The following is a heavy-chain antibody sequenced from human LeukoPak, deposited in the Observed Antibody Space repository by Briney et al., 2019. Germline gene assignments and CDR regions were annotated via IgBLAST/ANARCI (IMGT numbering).Heavy chain of an antibody. CDR2: INHSGST. V-gene: IGHV4-34*01. J-gene: IGHJ5*02. Sequence: SETLSLTCAAYGGTFSGYYWSWIRQPPGKGLEWIGEINHSGSTNYNPSLKSRVTISVDTSKNQFSLKLSSVTAADTAVYYCAREGLVGAREFSTPAAPNWFDPWSQGTLVTVSS. CDR3: AREGLVGAREFSTPAAPNWFDP. CDR1: GGTFSGYY. D-gene: IGHD2-2*01.